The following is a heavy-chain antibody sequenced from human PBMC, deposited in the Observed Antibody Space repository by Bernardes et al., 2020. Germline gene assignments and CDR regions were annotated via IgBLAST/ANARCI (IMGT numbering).Heavy chain of an antibody. D-gene: IGHD1-20*01. CDR3: AKEVNFDFPVYLDS. CDR1: EFTFSVWS. J-gene: IGHJ4*02. Sequence: GGSLRLSCAASEFTFSVWSMNWVRQAPGKGLEWISFISSGGNTIYYADSVKGRFTISRDNARNTLFLQMNSLRAEDTATYFCAKEVNFDFPVYLDSWGQGTLVTVSS. V-gene: IGHV3-48*01. CDR2: ISSGGNTI.